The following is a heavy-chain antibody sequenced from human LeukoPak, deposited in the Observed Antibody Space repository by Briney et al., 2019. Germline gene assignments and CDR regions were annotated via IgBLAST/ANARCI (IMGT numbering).Heavy chain of an antibody. V-gene: IGHV1-2*02. CDR1: GYTFTGYY. CDR2: INPNSGGT. CDR3: ARGTSYDSSGYSMTGFDY. D-gene: IGHD3-22*01. Sequence: ASVKVSCKASGYTFTGYYMHWVRQAPEQGLEWMGWINPNSGGTNHAQKFQGRVTMTRDTSISTAYTELSRLRSDDTAVYYCARGTSYDSSGYSMTGFDYWGQGTLVTVSS. J-gene: IGHJ4*02.